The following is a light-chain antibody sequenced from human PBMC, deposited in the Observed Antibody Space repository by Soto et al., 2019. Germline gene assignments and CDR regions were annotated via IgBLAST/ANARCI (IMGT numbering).Light chain of an antibody. Sequence: EIVLTQSPGSLSLSLGQRATLSCRASQSVDTTFFAWYQKKPGQAPRLLIYGASKRATGIPDRFSGSGSGTDFTHIISRLEPEDFAVYYCQQYMTSVTFGQGTKVEIK. CDR3: QQYMTSVT. V-gene: IGKV3-20*01. CDR1: QSVDTTF. J-gene: IGKJ1*01. CDR2: GAS.